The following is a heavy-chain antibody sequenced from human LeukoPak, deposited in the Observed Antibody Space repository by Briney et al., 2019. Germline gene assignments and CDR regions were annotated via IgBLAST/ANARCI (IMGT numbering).Heavy chain of an antibody. CDR1: QFKFDTYG. CDR2: INSDGLST. Sequence: KSGGSLRLSCSASQFKFDTYGMHWVRQTPGKGLEYVSGINSDGLSTYYANSVKGRFTISRDNAKNTLYLQMGSLKTEDMAVYYCARSTDGSAHFDYWGQGTLVTVFS. CDR3: ARSTDGSAHFDY. V-gene: IGHV3-64*01. J-gene: IGHJ4*02. D-gene: IGHD1-1*01.